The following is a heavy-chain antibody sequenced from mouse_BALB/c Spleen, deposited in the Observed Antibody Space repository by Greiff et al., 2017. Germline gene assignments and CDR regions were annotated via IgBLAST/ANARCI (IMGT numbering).Heavy chain of an antibody. CDR1: GFTFTSYT. J-gene: IGHJ2*01. V-gene: IGHV1-4*01. Sequence: QVQLKESGAELARPGASVKISCKASGFTFTSYTMHWVKQRPGQGLEWIGYINPSSGYTNYNQKFKDKATLTADKSSSTAYMQLSSLTSEDSAVDYCARRGYLDYWGQGTALTVSA. CDR3: ARRGYLDY. CDR2: INPSSGYT.